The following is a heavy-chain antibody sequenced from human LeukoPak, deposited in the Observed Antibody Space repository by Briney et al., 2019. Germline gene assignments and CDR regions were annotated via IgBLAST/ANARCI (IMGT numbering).Heavy chain of an antibody. Sequence: ASVKVSCKASGYTFTSYYMHWVRQAPGQGLEWMGIINPSGGSTSYAQKFQGRVTMTRDTSTSTVYMELSSLRSEDTAVYYCARDLNSHWSRPYNWFDPWGQGTLVTVSS. CDR3: ARDLNSHWSRPYNWFDP. CDR1: GYTFTSYY. CDR2: INPSGGST. V-gene: IGHV1-46*01. J-gene: IGHJ5*02. D-gene: IGHD1-1*01.